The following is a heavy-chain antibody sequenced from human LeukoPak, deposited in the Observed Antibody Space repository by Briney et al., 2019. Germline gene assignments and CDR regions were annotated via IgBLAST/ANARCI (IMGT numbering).Heavy chain of an antibody. CDR1: GVSISGYY. J-gene: IGHJ4*02. Sequence: PSETLPLTCTVSGVSISGYYWGWLRQRPGRGLQWLGFISETGSTDYNPPLERRITMSVDNSRYQVSLRVRYATAADTAIYYCARHRRKYTREYHFDSWGQGILVSVSS. CDR2: ISETGST. D-gene: IGHD6-6*01. V-gene: IGHV4-59*08. CDR3: ARHRRKYTREYHFDS.